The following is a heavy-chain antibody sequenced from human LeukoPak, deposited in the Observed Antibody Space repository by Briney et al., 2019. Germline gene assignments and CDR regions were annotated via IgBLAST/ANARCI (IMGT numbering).Heavy chain of an antibody. CDR3: ARDPTVTNLHDAFDM. D-gene: IGHD4-17*01. CDR2: IKQDGSEK. Sequence: PGGSLRLSCAASGFFLRNHWMSWVRQAPGKGLEWVAIIKQDGSEKYYVDSVKGRFTISRDNAKNSLYLQMNSLRAEDTAVYYCARDPTVTNLHDAFDMWSQGTMVTVSS. V-gene: IGHV3-7*05. J-gene: IGHJ3*02. CDR1: GFFLRNHW.